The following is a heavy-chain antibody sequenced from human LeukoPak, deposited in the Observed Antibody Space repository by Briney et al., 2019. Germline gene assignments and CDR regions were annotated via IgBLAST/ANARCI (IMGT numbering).Heavy chain of an antibody. CDR2: INPNSGGT. V-gene: IGHV1-2*04. CDR1: GGTFSSYA. D-gene: IGHD2-2*01. J-gene: IGHJ6*02. CDR3: ARDGFYCSSTSCYVDYYYGMDV. Sequence: ASVKVSCKASGGTFSSYAISWVRQAPGQGLEWMGWINPNSGGTNYAQKFQGWVTMTRDTSISTAYMELSRLRSDDTAVYYCARDGFYCSSTSCYVDYYYGMDVWGQGTTVTVSS.